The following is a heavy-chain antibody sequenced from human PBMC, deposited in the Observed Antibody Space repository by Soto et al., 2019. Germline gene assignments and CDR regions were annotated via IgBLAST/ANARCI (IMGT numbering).Heavy chain of an antibody. V-gene: IGHV3-33*01. J-gene: IGHJ3*01. CDR3: ARDRSGGSYYVFDF. CDR1: GFTFSDFG. CDR2: IGYDGTNK. Sequence: QVELVESGGGVVQPGGSLRLSCAASGFTFSDFGIHWVRQAPGKGLEWVAVIGYDGTNKYYVDSVKGRFTLSRDNSKKTLFLQMTSLRDEDTAVYYCARDRSGGSYYVFDFWGQGTMVTVSS. D-gene: IGHD1-26*01.